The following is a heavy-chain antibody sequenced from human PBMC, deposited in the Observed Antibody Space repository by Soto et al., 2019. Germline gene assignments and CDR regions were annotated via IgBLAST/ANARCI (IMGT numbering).Heavy chain of an antibody. V-gene: IGHV1-8*01. CDR3: ARGHTDYDYIWGSYRPFDP. Sequence: GASVKVSCKASGYTFTSYDIKWVRQATGQGLDWMGWMNPNSGNTGYAQKFQGRVTMTRNTSISTAYMELSSLRFEDTAVYYCARGHTDYDYIWGSYRPFDPWGQGTLVTVSS. CDR1: GYTFTSYD. CDR2: MNPNSGNT. D-gene: IGHD3-16*02. J-gene: IGHJ5*02.